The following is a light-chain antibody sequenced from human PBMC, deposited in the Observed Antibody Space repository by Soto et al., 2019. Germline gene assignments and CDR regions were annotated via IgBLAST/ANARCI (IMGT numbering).Light chain of an antibody. V-gene: IGKV1-33*01. J-gene: IGKJ5*01. Sequence: DIRMTQSAASLSVSFGDRVTITCEASQDINKNLIWYQQKPGKAPKLLIYDASDLETGVPSRFSGSGSGTGFTFTISSLQTEDFATYYCQQYESLPLTFGQGTRLEIK. CDR1: QDINKN. CDR2: DAS. CDR3: QQYESLPLT.